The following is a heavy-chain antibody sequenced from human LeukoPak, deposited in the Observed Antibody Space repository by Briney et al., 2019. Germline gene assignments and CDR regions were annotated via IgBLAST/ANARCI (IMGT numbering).Heavy chain of an antibody. CDR3: ATALTYYYDSSGYSYYYYYGMDV. Sequence: GGSLRLSCAASGFTFSSYAMSWVRQAPGKGLEWVANIKQDGSEKYYVDSVKGRFTISRDNAKNSLYLQMNSLRAEDTAVYYCATALTYYYDSSGYSYYYYYGMDVWGQGTTVTVSS. CDR1: GFTFSSYA. CDR2: IKQDGSEK. V-gene: IGHV3-7*01. J-gene: IGHJ6*02. D-gene: IGHD3-22*01.